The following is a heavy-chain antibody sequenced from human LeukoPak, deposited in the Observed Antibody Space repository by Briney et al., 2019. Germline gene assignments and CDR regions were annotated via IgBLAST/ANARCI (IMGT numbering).Heavy chain of an antibody. V-gene: IGHV3-21*01. J-gene: IGHJ3*02. CDR2: ISSSSSYI. CDR3: ARDYGVVVVIGDALDI. Sequence: GGSLRLSCAASGFTFINHAMSWVRQAPGKGLEWVSSISSSSSYIYYADSVKGRFTISRDNAKNSLFLQMNSLRAEDTAVYYCARDYGVVVVIGDALDIWGQGTMVTVSS. D-gene: IGHD3-22*01. CDR1: GFTFINHA.